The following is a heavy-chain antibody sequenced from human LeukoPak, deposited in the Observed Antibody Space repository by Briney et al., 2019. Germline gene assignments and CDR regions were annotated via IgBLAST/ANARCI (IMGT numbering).Heavy chain of an antibody. V-gene: IGHV4-59*08. CDR2: IYYTGST. CDR1: GDSITSYY. D-gene: IGHD3-22*01. CDR3: ASSYFYDGNRYFDY. Sequence: SETLSLTCNVSGDSITSYYWNWIRQPPGKGLEWIGYIYYTGSTNSNPSLKSRLTISLDTSKKHFSLKLSSVTAADTAIYYCASSYFYDGNRYFDYWGQGALVTVFS. J-gene: IGHJ4*02.